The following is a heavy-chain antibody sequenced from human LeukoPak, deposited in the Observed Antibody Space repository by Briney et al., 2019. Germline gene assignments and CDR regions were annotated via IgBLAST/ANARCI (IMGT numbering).Heavy chain of an antibody. D-gene: IGHD6-19*01. J-gene: IGHJ6*03. CDR1: GGSFSGYY. CDR2: INHSGST. CDR3: ARVPGIAVAGTWELGYYMDV. V-gene: IGHV4-34*01. Sequence: SETLSLTCAVYGGSFSGYYWSWIRQPPGKGLEWIGEINHSGSTNYNPSLKSRVTISVDTSKNQFSLKLSSVTAADTAVYSCARVPGIAVAGTWELGYYMDVWGKGTTVTVSS.